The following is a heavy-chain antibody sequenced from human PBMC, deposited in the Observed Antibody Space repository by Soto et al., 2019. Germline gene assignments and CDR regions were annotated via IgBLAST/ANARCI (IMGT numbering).Heavy chain of an antibody. D-gene: IGHD3-22*01. CDR2: VSYDGSNK. V-gene: IGHV3-30*18. J-gene: IGHJ4*02. CDR3: AKDTYYYDRSGYYTYDH. CDR1: GFTFSSYG. Sequence: PGGSLRLSCAASGFTFSSYGVHWVRQAPGKGLEWVASVSYDGSNKHYGEYVKGRITISRDNSRNTLDLQMNRLRAEDTAVYYCAKDTYYYDRSGYYTYDHWGQGT.